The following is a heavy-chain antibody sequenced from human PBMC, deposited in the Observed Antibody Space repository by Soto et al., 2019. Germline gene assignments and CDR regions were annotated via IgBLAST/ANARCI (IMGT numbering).Heavy chain of an antibody. D-gene: IGHD3-10*01. CDR2: VSPTGDTV. CDR3: VKDAPNGSFDD. CDR1: GFRFEQYV. V-gene: IGHV3-9*01. Sequence: VQVVASGGGLVQPGRSLRLSCAVSGFRFEQYVMHWVRQAPGKGLECVSTVSPTGDTVAYADSVEGRFTVSRDNAKNSLLMHMNSVNTADNAFYYCVKDAPNGSFDDWGQGTLVTVSS. J-gene: IGHJ4*02.